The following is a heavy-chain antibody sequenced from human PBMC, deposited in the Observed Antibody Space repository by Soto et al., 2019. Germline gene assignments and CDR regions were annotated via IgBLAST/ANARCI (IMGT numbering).Heavy chain of an antibody. CDR2: INHSGST. Sequence: SETLSLTCAVYGGSFSGYYWSWIRQPPGKGLEWIGEINHSGSTNYNPSLKSRVTISVDTSKNQFSLKRSSVTAADTAVYYCARGEDWNSVALDYWGQGTLVTVSS. J-gene: IGHJ4*02. V-gene: IGHV4-34*01. CDR1: GGSFSGYY. D-gene: IGHD1-7*01. CDR3: ARGEDWNSVALDY.